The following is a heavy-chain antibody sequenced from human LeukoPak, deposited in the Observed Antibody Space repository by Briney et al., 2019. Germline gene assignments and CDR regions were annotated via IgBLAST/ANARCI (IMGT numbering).Heavy chain of an antibody. CDR1: GGSFSGYY. Sequence: SETLSLTCAVYGGSFSGYYWSWMRQPPAMGLEGIGQLYDSGSTKYNGSLKSRVTISVDTSKNQFSLKLNSVTAADTAVYYCARGLFDMNTIRPFPFDLWGQGTLVTVSS. CDR3: ARGLFDMNTIRPFPFDL. J-gene: IGHJ4*02. D-gene: IGHD5-24*01. CDR2: LYDSGST. V-gene: IGHV4-34*01.